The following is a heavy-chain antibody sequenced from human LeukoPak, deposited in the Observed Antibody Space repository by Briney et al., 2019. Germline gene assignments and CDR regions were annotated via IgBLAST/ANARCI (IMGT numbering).Heavy chain of an antibody. CDR3: TRGGSVPATRSFDY. V-gene: IGHV3-66*01. D-gene: IGHD6-19*01. Sequence: GGSLRLSCSASGFTVSSDYMSWVRQAPGKGLALLSVIYSGGTTYYADSVKGRFTISRDNSKNTVYLQMNSLRVEDTAVYYCTRGGSVPATRSFDYWGQGTLVTVSS. CDR1: GFTVSSDY. J-gene: IGHJ4*02. CDR2: IYSGGTT.